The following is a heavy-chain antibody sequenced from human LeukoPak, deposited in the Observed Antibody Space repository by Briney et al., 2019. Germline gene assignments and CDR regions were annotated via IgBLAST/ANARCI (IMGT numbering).Heavy chain of an antibody. D-gene: IGHD3-22*01. CDR3: ARYSSGYYRD. Sequence: GGSLRLSCAASGFTFSTYAMNWVRQAPGKGLEWVATISGSGGDTYYADSVKGRFSISRDSSKNTLYLQMNSLRAEDTAVYYCARYSSGYYRDWGQGTLVTVSS. CDR1: GFTFSTYA. CDR2: ISGSGGDT. J-gene: IGHJ4*02. V-gene: IGHV3-23*01.